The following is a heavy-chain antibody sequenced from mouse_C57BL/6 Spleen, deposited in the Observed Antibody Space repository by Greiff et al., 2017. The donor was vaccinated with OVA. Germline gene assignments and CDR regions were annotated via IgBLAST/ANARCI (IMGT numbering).Heavy chain of an antibody. J-gene: IGHJ4*01. Sequence: EVQLQQSGPELVKPGASVKIPCMASGYTFTDYNMDWVKQSHGKSLEWIGDINPNNGGTIYNQKFKGKATLTVDKSSSTAYMELRSLTSEDTAVYYCARSTAQATFAMDYWGQGTSVTVSS. V-gene: IGHV1-18*01. CDR1: GYTFTDYN. CDR3: ARSTAQATFAMDY. CDR2: INPNNGGT. D-gene: IGHD3-2*02.